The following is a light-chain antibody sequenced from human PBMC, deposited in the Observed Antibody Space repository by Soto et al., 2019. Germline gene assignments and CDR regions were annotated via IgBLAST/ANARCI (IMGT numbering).Light chain of an antibody. CDR1: QSLLSIPNNTNY. Sequence: DIVMTQSPDSLAVSLGERATINCKSSQSLLSIPNNTNYFGWYQQRPGQPPKLLISLASSRKAGVPDRFAGGVSGTDFTLTISRLQAEDVAVYYCQQYYSTPPTFGQGTKLEIK. J-gene: IGKJ2*01. CDR2: LAS. CDR3: QQYYSTPPT. V-gene: IGKV4-1*01.